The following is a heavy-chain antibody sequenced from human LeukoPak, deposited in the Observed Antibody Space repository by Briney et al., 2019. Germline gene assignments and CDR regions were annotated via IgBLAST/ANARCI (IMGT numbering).Heavy chain of an antibody. V-gene: IGHV3-23*01. Sequence: GGSLRLFCAASGFTFSSYAMSWVRQAPGKGLEWVSAISGSGGSTYYADSVKGRFTISRDNSKNTLYLQMNSLRAEDTAVYYCAKDPHRHSSGYYNYWGQGTLVTVSS. CDR3: AKDPHRHSSGYYNY. J-gene: IGHJ4*02. CDR2: ISGSGGST. CDR1: GFTFSSYA. D-gene: IGHD3-22*01.